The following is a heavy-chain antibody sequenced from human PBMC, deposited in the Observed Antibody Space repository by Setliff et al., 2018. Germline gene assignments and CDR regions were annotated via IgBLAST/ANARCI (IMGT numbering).Heavy chain of an antibody. CDR2: IRHDGSNE. D-gene: IGHD3-9*01. Sequence: PGGSLRLSCAASGFTSSMYGVHWVRQAPGKGLEWVAYIRHDGSNENYADSVKGRFTISRDNSKNSLYLQMGSLRAEDMAVYYCATWDGKYSRYWGQGTLVTVSS. J-gene: IGHJ4*02. V-gene: IGHV3-30*02. CDR1: GFTSSMYG. CDR3: ATWDGKYSRY.